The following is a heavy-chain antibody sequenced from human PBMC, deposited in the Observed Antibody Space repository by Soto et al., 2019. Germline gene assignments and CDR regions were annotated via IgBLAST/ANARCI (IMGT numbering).Heavy chain of an antibody. CDR3: EKDQVLGNWNYVGYFAY. CDR1: GFTFSSYA. D-gene: IGHD1-7*01. J-gene: IGHJ4*02. CDR2: ISGSGGST. V-gene: IGHV3-23*01. Sequence: GGSLRLSCAASGFTFSSYAMSWVRQAPGKGLEWVSAISGSGGSTYYADSVKGRFTISRDNSKNTLYLQMNSLRAEETAVYYCEKDQVLGNWNYVGYFAYWGQGTLVTVS.